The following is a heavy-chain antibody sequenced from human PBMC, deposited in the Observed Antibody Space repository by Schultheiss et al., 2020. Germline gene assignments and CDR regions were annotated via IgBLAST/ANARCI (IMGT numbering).Heavy chain of an antibody. CDR3: ASRSYYDSSGDTDDY. CDR1: GGSVSSGSYY. CDR2: IYYSGST. D-gene: IGHD3-22*01. J-gene: IGHJ4*02. V-gene: IGHV4-61*01. Sequence: SETLSLTCTVSGGSVSSGSYYWSWIRQPPGKGLEWIGYIYYSGSTSYNPSLKSRVTVSLDTSKNQFSLKLTSATAADTAVYYCASRSYYDSSGDTDDYWGQGTLVTVSS.